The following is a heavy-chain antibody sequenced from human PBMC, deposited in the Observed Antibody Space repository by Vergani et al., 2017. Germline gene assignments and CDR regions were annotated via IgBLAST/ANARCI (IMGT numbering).Heavy chain of an antibody. CDR3: AKDRSSGTKYYFDY. Sequence: EVQLLESGGGLVQPGGSLRLSCAASGFTFISYAMSWVRQAPGKGLEWVSAISGSGGSTYYADSVKGRFTISRDNSKNTLYLQMNSRRAEDTAVYYCAKDRSSGTKYYFDYWGQGTLVTVSS. CDR1: GFTFISYA. J-gene: IGHJ4*02. D-gene: IGHD3-22*01. V-gene: IGHV3-23*01. CDR2: ISGSGGST.